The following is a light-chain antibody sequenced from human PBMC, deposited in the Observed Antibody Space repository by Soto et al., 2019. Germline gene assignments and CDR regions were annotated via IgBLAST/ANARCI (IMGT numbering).Light chain of an antibody. CDR3: CSYAGSYTFV. CDR1: SSDVGVYNY. J-gene: IGLJ1*01. Sequence: GSPGQSVTISCTGTSSDVGVYNYVSWYQQHPGKAPKLMIYDVTKRPSGVPDRFSGSKSANTASLTISGLQPEDEADYYCCSYAGSYTFVFGTGTKVTVL. CDR2: DVT. V-gene: IGLV2-11*01.